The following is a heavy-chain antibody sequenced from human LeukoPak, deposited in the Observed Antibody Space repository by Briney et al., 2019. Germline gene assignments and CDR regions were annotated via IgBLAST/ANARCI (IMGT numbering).Heavy chain of an antibody. CDR3: ARDSGTYYRQFDY. Sequence: DSVKVSCKASGYTLRSYDIIWVRQAPGQGLEWMGWISGYNGNTNYAQKLQGRVTMTTDTSTSTAYMELRSLRSDDTAVYYCARDSGTYYRQFDYWGQGTLVTVSS. CDR1: GYTLRSYD. CDR2: ISGYNGNT. V-gene: IGHV1-18*01. J-gene: IGHJ4*02. D-gene: IGHD1-26*01.